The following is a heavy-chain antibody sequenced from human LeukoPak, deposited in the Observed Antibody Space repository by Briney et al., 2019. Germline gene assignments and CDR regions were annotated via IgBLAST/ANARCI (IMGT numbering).Heavy chain of an antibody. D-gene: IGHD3-22*01. CDR2: ISYDGSNK. V-gene: IGHV3-30-3*01. CDR1: GFTFSSYA. J-gene: IGHJ4*02. CDR3: ARIWSNYYYDSSGYRGGIDY. Sequence: PGGSLRLSCAASGFTFSSYAMHWVRQGPGKGLEWVAVISYDGSNKYYAHSVKGRFTISRDNSKNTLYLQMNSLRAEDTAVYYCARIWSNYYYDSSGYRGGIDYWGQGTLVTVSS.